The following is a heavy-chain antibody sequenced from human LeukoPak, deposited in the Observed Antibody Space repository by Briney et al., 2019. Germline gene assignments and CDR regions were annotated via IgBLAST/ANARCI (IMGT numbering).Heavy chain of an antibody. CDR1: GFTFSTYA. CDR2: ISWNSGSI. CDR3: AKSDSSGYPPSY. Sequence: GGSLRLSCAASGFTFSTYAMSWVRQAPGKGLEWVSGISWNSGSIGYADSVKGRFTISRDNAKNSLYLQMNSLIPEDSALYYCAKSDSSGYPPSYWGQGTLVTVSS. D-gene: IGHD3-22*01. J-gene: IGHJ4*02. V-gene: IGHV3-9*01.